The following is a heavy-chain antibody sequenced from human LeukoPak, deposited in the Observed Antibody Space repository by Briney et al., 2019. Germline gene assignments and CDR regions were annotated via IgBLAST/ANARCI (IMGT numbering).Heavy chain of an antibody. CDR2: MYSGGTT. V-gene: IGHV3-53*01. J-gene: IGHJ2*01. D-gene: IGHD4/OR15-4a*01. CDR3: AKFLGDNPIRWYFGL. CDR1: GFSVSTNY. Sequence: GGSLRLSCAASGFSVSTNYMNWVRQAPGKGLEWVSVMYSGGTTYYADSVKGRFTISRDNSKNTVFLQVSSLRVEDTAIYYCAKFLGDNPIRWYFGLWGRGTLVTVSS.